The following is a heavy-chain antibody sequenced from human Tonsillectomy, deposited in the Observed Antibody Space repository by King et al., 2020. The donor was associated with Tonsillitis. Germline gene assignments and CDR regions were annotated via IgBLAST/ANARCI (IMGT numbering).Heavy chain of an antibody. V-gene: IGHV4-31*03. D-gene: IGHD6-13*01. Sequence: LQLQESGPGLVKPSQTLSLTCTVSGGSISSGGYYWSWIRQHPGKGLEWIGYIYYSGSTYYNPSLMSRITISVDMSKNQFSLKLSSVTAADTAVYYCASGGDVSVAGRFDYWGQGTLVTVSS. J-gene: IGHJ4*02. CDR1: GGSISSGGYY. CDR3: ASGGDVSVAGRFDY. CDR2: IYYSGST.